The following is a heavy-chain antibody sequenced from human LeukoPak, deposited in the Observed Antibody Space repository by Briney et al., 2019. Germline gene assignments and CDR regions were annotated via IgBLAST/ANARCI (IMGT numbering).Heavy chain of an antibody. CDR3: AKKWGVYSAYYYYMDV. V-gene: IGHV3-23*01. Sequence: GGSLRLSCAASGFTFSSYAMSWVRQAPGKGLEWVSAISGSGGSTYYADSVKGRFTISRDNSKNTLYLQMNSLRAEDTAVYYCAKKWGVYSAYYYYMDVWDKGTTVTVSS. J-gene: IGHJ6*03. CDR1: GFTFSSYA. CDR2: ISGSGGST. D-gene: IGHD1-26*01.